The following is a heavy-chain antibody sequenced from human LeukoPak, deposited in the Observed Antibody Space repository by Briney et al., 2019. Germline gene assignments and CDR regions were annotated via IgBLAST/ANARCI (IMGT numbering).Heavy chain of an antibody. Sequence: ASVKVSCKASGYTFTGYYLHWVRQAPGQGLEWMGIISPNGDSTDYAQKFQGRLTMARDTSTTTLYMELSGLRSEDTAIYYCARADDQDFDSWGQGTLVTVSS. J-gene: IGHJ4*02. V-gene: IGHV1-46*01. D-gene: IGHD3-3*01. CDR3: ARADDQDFDS. CDR1: GYTFTGYY. CDR2: ISPNGDST.